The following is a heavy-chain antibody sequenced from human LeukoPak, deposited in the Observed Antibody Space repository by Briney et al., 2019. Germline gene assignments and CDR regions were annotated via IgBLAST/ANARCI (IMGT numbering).Heavy chain of an antibody. Sequence: PGTSLRLSCAASGFTFSRYAMHWVRQAPGKGLEWVAVISYDGSKKADSVKGRFTISRDNSKNTLYLQMTSLRAEDTAVYYCARDSSDYWGQGTLVTVSS. CDR2: ISYDGSKK. CDR3: ARDSSDY. J-gene: IGHJ4*02. CDR1: GFTFSRYA. V-gene: IGHV3-30-3*01.